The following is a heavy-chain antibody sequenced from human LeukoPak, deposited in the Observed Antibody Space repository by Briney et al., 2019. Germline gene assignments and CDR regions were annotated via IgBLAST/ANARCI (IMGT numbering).Heavy chain of an antibody. CDR3: ARAQLVVPAAINYYGMDV. V-gene: IGHV3-33*01. J-gene: IGHJ6*02. CDR1: GFTFSSYG. CDR2: IWYDGSNK. Sequence: GRSLRLSCAASGFTFSSYGMHWVRQAPGKGLEWVAVIWYDGSNKYYADSAKGRFTISRDNSKNTLYLQMNSLRAEDTAVYYCARAQLVVPAAINYYGMDVWGQGTTVTVSS. D-gene: IGHD2-2*01.